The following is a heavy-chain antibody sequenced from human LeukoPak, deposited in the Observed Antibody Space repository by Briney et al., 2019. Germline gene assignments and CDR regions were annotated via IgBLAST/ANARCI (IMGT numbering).Heavy chain of an antibody. CDR1: GFTFSSYA. Sequence: GGSLRLSCAASGFTFSSYAMSWVRQAPGKGLEWVANLKYTGSEKYYVDSVEGRFTISRDNAEKALFLQMNNLRVEDTAVYYCARHYGNYRRHPYDYWGLGTPVTVSS. CDR3: ARHYGNYRRHPYDY. V-gene: IGHV3-7*01. CDR2: LKYTGSEK. J-gene: IGHJ4*02. D-gene: IGHD3-16*01.